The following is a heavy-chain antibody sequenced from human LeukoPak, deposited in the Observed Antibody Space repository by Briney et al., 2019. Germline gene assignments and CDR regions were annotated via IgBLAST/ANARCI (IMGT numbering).Heavy chain of an antibody. V-gene: IGHV4-4*07. CDR1: GGSFSSYY. D-gene: IGHD6-19*01. CDR3: ARVRSGWNHDAFDI. Sequence: PSETLSLTCTVSGGSFSSYYWRWIRQPAGKGLEWIGRNYTSGSTNYNPSLKSRVTMSVDSSKNQFSLKLSSVTAADTAVYYCARVRSGWNHDAFDIWGQGTMVTVSS. J-gene: IGHJ3*02. CDR2: NYTSGST.